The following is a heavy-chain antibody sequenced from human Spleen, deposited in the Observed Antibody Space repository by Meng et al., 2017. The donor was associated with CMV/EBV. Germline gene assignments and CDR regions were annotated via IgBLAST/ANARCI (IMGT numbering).Heavy chain of an antibody. J-gene: IGHJ6*02. CDR2: IYYTGNT. CDR1: GVSVSSNAYY. D-gene: IGHD3-3*01. Sequence: GSLRLSCTVSGVSVSSNAYYWTWIRQPPGKGLEWIAYIYYTGNTRYNPSLKSRVVISVDTSMNQFSLKLSSVTAADTAVYYCARANDFWSGYPLSGMDVWGQGTTVTVSS. CDR3: ARANDFWSGYPLSGMDV. V-gene: IGHV4-61*08.